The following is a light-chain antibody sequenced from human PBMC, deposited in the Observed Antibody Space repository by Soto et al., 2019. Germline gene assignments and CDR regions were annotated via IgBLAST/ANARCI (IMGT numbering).Light chain of an antibody. V-gene: IGKV3-15*01. Sequence: EIVMTQSPATLSVSPGERATLSCRASQSVGSNLAWYQQKPGQAPRLLIYGASTRATGIPARFSGSGSGTEFTLNISSLQSEDFAIYFCQQYNNWPPDRTFGQGTKVEMK. CDR1: QSVGSN. CDR3: QQYNNWPPDRT. CDR2: GAS. J-gene: IGKJ1*01.